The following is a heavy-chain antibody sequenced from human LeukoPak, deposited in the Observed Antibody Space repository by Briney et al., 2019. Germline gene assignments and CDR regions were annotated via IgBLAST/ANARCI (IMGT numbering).Heavy chain of an antibody. D-gene: IGHD3-10*01. CDR2: ISGSDGST. J-gene: IGHJ2*01. CDR3: AKGAEIRGVTDWYFYL. CDR1: GFTFSSYA. Sequence: GGSLRLSCAASGFTFSSYAMSWVRQAPGKGLEWVSVISGSDGSTYYADSVKGRFTISRDNSKNTLYLQMNSLRAEDTAVYYCAKGAEIRGVTDWYFYLWGRGTQVTVSS. V-gene: IGHV3-23*01.